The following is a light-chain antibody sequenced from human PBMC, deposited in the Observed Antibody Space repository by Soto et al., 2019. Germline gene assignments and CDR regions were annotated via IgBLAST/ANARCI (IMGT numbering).Light chain of an antibody. CDR1: SSNIGNNY. CDR2: ENN. J-gene: IGLJ1*01. CDR3: GTWNSSLSTFV. V-gene: IGLV1-51*02. Sequence: QSVLTQPPSVSAAPGQTVTISCSGSSSNIGNNYVSWYQQLPGTAPKVLIYENNKRPSRIPDRFSGSNSGTSATLAIPGIQTGDEDGSYCGTWNSSLSTFVFGTGTKLTVL.